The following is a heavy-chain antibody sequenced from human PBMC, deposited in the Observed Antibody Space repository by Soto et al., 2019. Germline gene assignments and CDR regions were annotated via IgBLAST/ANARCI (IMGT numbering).Heavy chain of an antibody. CDR3: ARDSYYYGSGSYPPDY. V-gene: IGHV4-34*01. J-gene: IGHJ4*02. Sequence: QVQLQQWGAGLLKPSETLSLTCAVYGGSFSGYYWSWIRQPPGKGLEWIGEINHSGSTNYNPSLNSRVTITVDTSKNQFSLKLSSVTAADTAVYYCARDSYYYGSGSYPPDYGGQGTLVTVSS. CDR2: INHSGST. D-gene: IGHD3-10*01. CDR1: GGSFSGYY.